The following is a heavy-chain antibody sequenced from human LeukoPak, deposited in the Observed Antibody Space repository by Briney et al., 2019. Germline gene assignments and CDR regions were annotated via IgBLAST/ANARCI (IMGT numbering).Heavy chain of an antibody. V-gene: IGHV3-30-3*01. CDR3: ARDWGDYYDSSGYFYYYYYVMDV. J-gene: IGHJ6*01. Sequence: GGSLRLSCAASGFTFSSYAMHWVRQAPGKGLGWVAVISYEGSNKYYADSVKGRFTISRDNAKNSLYLQMNSLRADDTAVYYCARDWGDYYDSSGYFYYYYYVMDVWGQGTTVTVSS. CDR1: GFTFSSYA. CDR2: ISYEGSNK. D-gene: IGHD3-22*01.